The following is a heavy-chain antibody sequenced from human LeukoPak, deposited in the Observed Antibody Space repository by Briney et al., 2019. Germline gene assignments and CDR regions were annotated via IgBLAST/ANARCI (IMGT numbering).Heavy chain of an antibody. J-gene: IGHJ3*02. D-gene: IGHD3-22*01. CDR2: IYYSGST. Sequence: PAETLSLTCTVSGGSISSYYWSWIRQPPGKGLEWIGYIYYSGSTNYNPSLKSRVTISVDTSNNQFSLKLSSVTAADTAVYYCAINYYDTGAFDIWGQGTMVTVSS. CDR1: GGSISSYY. V-gene: IGHV4-59*01. CDR3: AINYYDTGAFDI.